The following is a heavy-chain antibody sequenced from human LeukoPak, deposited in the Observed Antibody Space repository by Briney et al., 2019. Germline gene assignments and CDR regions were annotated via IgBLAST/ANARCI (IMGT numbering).Heavy chain of an antibody. D-gene: IGHD2-15*01. CDR2: IRSKANSCAT. CDR1: GFTFSGSA. J-gene: IGHJ4*02. CDR3: TRLSGYCSGGSCYGPDY. V-gene: IGHV3-73*01. Sequence: GGSLRLSCAASGFTFSGSAMHWVRQAFGKGLEWVGRIRSKANSCATAYAASVKGRFTISRDDSKNTAYLQMNSLKTEDTAVYYCTRLSGYCSGGSCYGPDYWGQGTLVTVSS.